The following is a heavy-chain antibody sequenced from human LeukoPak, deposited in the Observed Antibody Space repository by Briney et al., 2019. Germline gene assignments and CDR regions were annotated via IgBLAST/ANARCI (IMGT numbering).Heavy chain of an antibody. D-gene: IGHD3-3*01. CDR2: INSDGSTT. CDR3: ARDSRFLERIIDY. CDR1: GFTFSSYW. J-gene: IGHJ4*02. V-gene: IGHV3-74*01. Sequence: TGGSLRLSCAASGFTFSSYWMHWVRQAPGKGLVWVSRINSDGSTTTYADSVEGRFTISRDNAKNTLYLQMNSLRAEDTAVYYCARDSRFLERIIDYWGQGTLVTVSS.